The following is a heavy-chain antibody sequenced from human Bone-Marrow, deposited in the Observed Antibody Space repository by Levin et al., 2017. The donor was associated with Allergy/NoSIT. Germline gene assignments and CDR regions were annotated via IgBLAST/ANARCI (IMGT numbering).Heavy chain of an antibody. CDR2: IYTSGST. CDR3: ARARVVVVTAIGAFDI. D-gene: IGHD2-21*02. V-gene: IGHV4-4*07. CDR1: GGSISSYY. J-gene: IGHJ3*02. Sequence: SCTVSGGSISSYYWSWIRQPAGKGLEWIGRIYTSGSTNYNPSLKSRVTMSVDTSKNQFSLKLSSVTAADTAVYYCARARVVVVTAIGAFDIWGQGTMVTVSS.